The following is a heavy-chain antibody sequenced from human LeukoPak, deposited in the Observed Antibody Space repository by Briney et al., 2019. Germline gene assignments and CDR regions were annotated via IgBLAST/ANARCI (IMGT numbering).Heavy chain of an antibody. V-gene: IGHV5-51*01. CDR1: GYSFTSYW. CDR3: ASRTSSSIHDAFDI. Sequence: GESLQISGKGSGYSFTSYWIGWVRQVPGKGLEWMGIIYPGDSETRYSPSFQGQVTISADKSISTAYLQWSSLKASDTAMYYCASRTSSSIHDAFDIWGQGTMVTVSS. D-gene: IGHD6-6*01. CDR2: IYPGDSET. J-gene: IGHJ3*02.